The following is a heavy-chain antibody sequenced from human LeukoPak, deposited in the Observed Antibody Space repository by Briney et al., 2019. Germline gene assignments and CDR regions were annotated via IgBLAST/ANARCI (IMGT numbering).Heavy chain of an antibody. J-gene: IGHJ4*02. V-gene: IGHV3-64*01. D-gene: IGHD6-6*01. CDR1: GFTFSSYA. CDR3: AREGEQLAFDY. CDR2: ISSNGGST. Sequence: GGSLRLSCAASGFTFSSYAMHWVRQAPGKGLEYVSAISSNGGSTYYANSVKGRFTTSRDNSKNTLYLQMGSLRAEDMAVYYCAREGEQLAFDYWGQGTLVTVSS.